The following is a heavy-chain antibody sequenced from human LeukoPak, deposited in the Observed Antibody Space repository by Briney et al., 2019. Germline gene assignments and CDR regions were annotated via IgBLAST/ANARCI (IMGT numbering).Heavy chain of an antibody. CDR2: MNPTSGDT. V-gene: IGHV1-8*01. CDR1: GYTFSDYD. CDR3: ARVVMKAFYCYYMDV. J-gene: IGHJ6*03. Sequence: GASVKVSCKASGYTFSDYDVNWVRQAPGQGLEWMGWMNPTSGDTGYAQKFQGRVTMTRSMSRNTAYMELSRLRSEDTAVYFCARVVMKAFYCYYMDVWGKGTTIIISS. D-gene: IGHD2-21*01.